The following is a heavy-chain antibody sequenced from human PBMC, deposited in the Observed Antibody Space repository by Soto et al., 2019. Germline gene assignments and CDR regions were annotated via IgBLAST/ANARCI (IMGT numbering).Heavy chain of an antibody. J-gene: IGHJ1*01. Sequence: QVQLVESGGGVVQPGTSLRLSCVGSGFTFRSYVIHWVRQAPGKGLEWVALTSYDGSNKDYGDSVKGRFTISRDNSRNTVDLQMDSLGREDTPLYYCARWGTTGGLDVWGQGTLVSVSS. CDR2: TSYDGSNK. V-gene: IGHV3-33*05. CDR1: GFTFRSYV. D-gene: IGHD3-16*01. CDR3: ARWGTTGGLDV.